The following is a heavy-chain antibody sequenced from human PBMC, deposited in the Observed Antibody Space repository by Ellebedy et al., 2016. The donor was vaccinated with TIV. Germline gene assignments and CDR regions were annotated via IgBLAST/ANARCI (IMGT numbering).Heavy chain of an antibody. D-gene: IGHD3-10*01. CDR1: GFTFSGYG. CDR2: IRYDGNNA. V-gene: IGHV3-30*02. J-gene: IGHJ3*01. Sequence: PGGSLRLSCAVSGFTFSGYGMHRVRQAPGKGLEWVAFIRYDGNNAYYADSVKGRFTISRDNSENMLYLQINSLRPEDTAVYSCAKAGYYSGSDHAFDFWGQGTVVTVSS. CDR3: AKAGYYSGSDHAFDF.